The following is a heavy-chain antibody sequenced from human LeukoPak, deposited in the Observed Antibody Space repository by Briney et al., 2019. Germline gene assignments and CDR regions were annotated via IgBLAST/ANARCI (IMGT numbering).Heavy chain of an antibody. V-gene: IGHV3-30*04. CDR1: GFTFSSYA. D-gene: IGHD1-26*01. CDR2: ISYDGSNK. Sequence: GGSLRLSCAASGFTFSSYARHWVRQAPGKGLEWVAVISYDGSNKYYADSVKGRFTISRDNSKNTLYLQMNSPRAEDTAVYYCAKCIVGATAPFDYWGQGTLVTVSS. CDR3: AKCIVGATAPFDY. J-gene: IGHJ4*02.